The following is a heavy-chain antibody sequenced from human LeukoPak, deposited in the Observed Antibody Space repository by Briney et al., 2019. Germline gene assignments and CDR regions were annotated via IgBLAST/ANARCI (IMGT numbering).Heavy chain of an antibody. V-gene: IGHV3-7*01. CDR1: GFTFSSYW. Sequence: PGGSLRLSCAASGFTFSSYWMSWVRQAPGKGLEWVADIKQDGSEKYYVDSVKGRFTISRDNAKNSLYLQTNSLRAEDTAVYYCARAGAYDILTGNFDYWGQGTLVTVSS. CDR2: IKQDGSEK. D-gene: IGHD3-9*01. CDR3: ARAGAYDILTGNFDY. J-gene: IGHJ4*02.